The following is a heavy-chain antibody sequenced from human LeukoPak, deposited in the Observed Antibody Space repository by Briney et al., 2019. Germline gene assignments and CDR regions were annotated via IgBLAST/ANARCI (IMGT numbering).Heavy chain of an antibody. V-gene: IGHV3-66*01. CDR1: GFIVSGDF. Sequence: GGSLRLSCAASGFIVSGDFMSWVRQAPGKGLEWVSVIYSDGSTYYADSVKGRFTISRDNSKNTLDLQMTGLRAEDTAVYYCVRDPSGSGFAFDSWGQGALVTVSS. CDR2: IYSDGST. D-gene: IGHD1-1*01. J-gene: IGHJ4*02. CDR3: VRDPSGSGFAFDS.